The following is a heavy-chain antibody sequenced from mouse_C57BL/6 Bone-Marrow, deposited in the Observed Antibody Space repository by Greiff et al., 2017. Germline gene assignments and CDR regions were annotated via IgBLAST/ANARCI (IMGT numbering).Heavy chain of an antibody. D-gene: IGHD4-1*01. J-gene: IGHJ2*01. CDR1: GYSITSGYY. CDR2: ISYDGSN. CDR3: ARGGVLGQDFDY. Sequence: EVQLKESGPGLVKLSQSLSLTCSVTGYSITSGYYWNWIRQFPGNKLEWMGYISYDGSNNYNPSLKNRISITRDTSKNQFFLKLNSVTTEDTATYYCARGGVLGQDFDYWGQGTTLTVSS. V-gene: IGHV3-6*01.